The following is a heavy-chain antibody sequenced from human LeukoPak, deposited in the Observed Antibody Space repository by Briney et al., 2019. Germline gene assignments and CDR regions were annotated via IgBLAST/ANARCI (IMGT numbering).Heavy chain of an antibody. CDR3: AKRPGYSSSWYYFDY. CDR2: ISGSGGST. D-gene: IGHD6-13*01. Sequence: GGSLRLSCAASGFTFTNYAMSWVRQAPGKGLEWVSAISGSGGSTYYADSVKGRFTISRDNSKNTLYLQMNSLRAEDTAIYYCAKRPGYSSSWYYFDYWGQGTLATVSS. V-gene: IGHV3-23*01. J-gene: IGHJ4*02. CDR1: GFTFTNYA.